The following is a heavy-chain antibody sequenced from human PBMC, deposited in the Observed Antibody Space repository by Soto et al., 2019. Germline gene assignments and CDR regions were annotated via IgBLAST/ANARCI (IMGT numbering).Heavy chain of an antibody. J-gene: IGHJ3*02. D-gene: IGHD2-15*01. V-gene: IGHV5-51*01. CDR1: GYSFTSYW. CDR3: ARPRPSTVVTPRNHPHDAFDI. CDR2: IYPGDSDT. Sequence: GESLKISCKGSGYSFTSYWIGWVRQMPGKGLEWMGIIYPGDSDTRYSPSFQGQVTISADKSISTAYLQWSSLKASDTAMYYCARPRPSTVVTPRNHPHDAFDIWGQGTMVTVSS.